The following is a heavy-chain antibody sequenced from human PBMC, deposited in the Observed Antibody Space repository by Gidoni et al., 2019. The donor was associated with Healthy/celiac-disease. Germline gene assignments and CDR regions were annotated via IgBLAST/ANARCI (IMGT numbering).Heavy chain of an antibody. V-gene: IGHV1-2*02. D-gene: IGHD6-13*01. CDR1: GYPVTGYY. Sequence: QVQLVQSGAEVQQPGASVKVSCQASGYPVTGYYMHWVRPAPGQGLEWMGWINPNSGGTNYAQKFQGRVTMTRDTSISTAYMELSRLRSDDTAVYYCARALIAAAGTRGHGNAFDIWGQGTMVTVSS. CDR3: ARALIAAAGTRGHGNAFDI. CDR2: INPNSGGT. J-gene: IGHJ3*02.